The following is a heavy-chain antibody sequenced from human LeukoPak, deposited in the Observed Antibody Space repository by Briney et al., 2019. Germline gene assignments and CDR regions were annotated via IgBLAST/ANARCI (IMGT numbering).Heavy chain of an antibody. V-gene: IGHV3-30*02. J-gene: IGHJ4*02. Sequence: QPGGSLPLSSAASGFTFSSYGMHCVRQAPGKGLEWVAFIRYDGSNKYYADSVKGRFTISRDNSKNTLYLQMNSLRAEDTAVYYCAKDFNIGIAVAGLFDYWGQGTLVTVSS. CDR3: AKDFNIGIAVAGLFDY. D-gene: IGHD6-19*01. CDR2: IRYDGSNK. CDR1: GFTFSSYG.